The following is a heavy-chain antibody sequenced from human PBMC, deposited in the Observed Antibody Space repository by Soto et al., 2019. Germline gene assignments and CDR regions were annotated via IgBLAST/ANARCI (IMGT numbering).Heavy chain of an antibody. CDR3: ARSWYYYYYMDV. V-gene: IGHV4-34*01. CDR2: INHSGST. CDR1: GGSFSGYY. J-gene: IGHJ6*03. Sequence: SETLSLTCAVYGGSFSGYYWSWIRQPPGKGLEWIGEINHSGSTNYNPSLKSRVTISVDTSKNQFSLKLSSVTAADTAVYYCARSWYYYYYMDVWGKGTTVTVSS.